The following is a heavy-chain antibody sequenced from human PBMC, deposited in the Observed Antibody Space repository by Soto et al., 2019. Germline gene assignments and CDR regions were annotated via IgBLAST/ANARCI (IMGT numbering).Heavy chain of an antibody. CDR1: GGSFSAYL. D-gene: IGHD2-2*01. V-gene: IGHV4-34*01. Sequence: SETLSLTCAMYGGSFSAYLWTWIRQPPGEGPEWIGEVSHKGITKYNPSLQSQVNISLDTYKDQMSKKMSSVTAADTAVYYCATVPLSLYCSTNDCPGASFYIWGQGTMVT. J-gene: IGHJ3*02. CDR3: ATVPLSLYCSTNDCPGASFYI. CDR2: VSHKGIT.